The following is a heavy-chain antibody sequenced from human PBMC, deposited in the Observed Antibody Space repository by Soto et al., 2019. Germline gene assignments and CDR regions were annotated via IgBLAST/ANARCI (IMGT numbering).Heavy chain of an antibody. CDR3: SQMRNYFGSWRHAFDI. CDR1: GFSLSTSGVA. Sequence: QITLKESGPTLVKPTQTLMLTCTFSGFSLSTSGVAVGWIRQPPRKALEWLELIYWDDDKRYRPSLKSRLTITKDTSKNQVVLTMTNMDPVDTGTYYCSQMRNYFGSWRHAFDIWGQGTMVTVSS. CDR2: IYWDDDK. J-gene: IGHJ3*02. V-gene: IGHV2-5*02. D-gene: IGHD3-10*01.